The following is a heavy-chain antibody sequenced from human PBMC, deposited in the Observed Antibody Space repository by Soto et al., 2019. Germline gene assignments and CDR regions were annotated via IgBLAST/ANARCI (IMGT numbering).Heavy chain of an antibody. CDR2: IYYAGTT. CDR3: ASLGAYYQALDS. CDR1: NGSISPNY. V-gene: IGHV4-59*08. J-gene: IGHJ4*02. Sequence: QVQLQESGPGLVKPSETLSLRCSVSNGSISPNYWTWIRQPPGKGLEWIGYIYYAGTTTYNPSLKRRVTILVDTSKNEVSLKLTSVTAADTAVYYCASLGAYYQALDSWGQGTLVTVSS. D-gene: IGHD3-22*01.